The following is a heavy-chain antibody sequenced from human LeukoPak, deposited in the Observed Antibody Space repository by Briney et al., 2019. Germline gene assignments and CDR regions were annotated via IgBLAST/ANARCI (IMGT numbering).Heavy chain of an antibody. CDR3: TTGLGDY. Sequence: GGSLRLSCTASGLTFGDYAMSWFRQAPGRGLEWVGRIKSKSDGGTTEYAAPVKDRFSISRDDSKNTVYLQMNSLKTEDTAIYYCTTGLGDYWGQGTLVTVSS. CDR1: GLTFGDYA. V-gene: IGHV3-15*01. D-gene: IGHD3-16*01. CDR2: IKSKSDGGTT. J-gene: IGHJ4*02.